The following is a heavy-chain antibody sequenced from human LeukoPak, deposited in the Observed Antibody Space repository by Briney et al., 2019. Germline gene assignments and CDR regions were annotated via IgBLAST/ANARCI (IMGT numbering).Heavy chain of an antibody. D-gene: IGHD6-19*01. CDR1: GYTFSDYY. V-gene: IGHV1-2*02. CDR2: INPNSGGT. CDR3: ARYSSGSPFDH. Sequence: GASVKVPCKASGYTFSDYYIHWVRQAPGQGLEWMGWINPNSGGTKYAQKFQGRVTMTRDTSITAAYMEVSSLRSDDTAVYYCARYSSGSPFDHWGQGIQITVSS. J-gene: IGHJ4*02.